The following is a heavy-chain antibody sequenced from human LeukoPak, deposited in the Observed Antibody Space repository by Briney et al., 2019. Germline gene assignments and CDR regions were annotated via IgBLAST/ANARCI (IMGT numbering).Heavy chain of an antibody. J-gene: IGHJ4*02. CDR2: IYYSGST. CDR1: GGSISSSSYY. V-gene: IGHV4-39*07. D-gene: IGHD4-17*01. CDR3: ARSHDYGDYGYYFDY. Sequence: PSETLSLTCTDSGGSISSSSYYWGWIRQPPGKGLEWIGSIYYSGSTYYNPSLKSRVTISVDTSKNQFSLKLSSVTAADTAVYYCARSHDYGDYGYYFDYWGQGTLVTVSS.